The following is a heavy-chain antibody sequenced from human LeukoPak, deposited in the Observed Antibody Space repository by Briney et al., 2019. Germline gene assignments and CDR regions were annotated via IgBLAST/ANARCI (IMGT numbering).Heavy chain of an antibody. J-gene: IGHJ4*02. V-gene: IGHV1-2*02. CDR3: ARAPTVTTGDY. CDR2: INPNSGGT. D-gene: IGHD4-17*01. Sequence: ASVKVSCKASGYTFTGYYMHWVRQAPGQGLEWVGWINPNSGGTNYAQKFQGRVTMARDTSISTAYMELSRLRSDDTAVYYCARAPTVTTGDYWGQGTLVTVSS. CDR1: GYTFTGYY.